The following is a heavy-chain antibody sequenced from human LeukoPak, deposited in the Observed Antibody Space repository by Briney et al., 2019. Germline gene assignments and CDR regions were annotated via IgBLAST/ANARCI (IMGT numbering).Heavy chain of an antibody. Sequence: GGSLRLSCAASGFTFSSYGMHWVRQAPGKGLEWVAVISYDGSNKYYADSVKGRFTISRDNSKNTLYLQMNSLRAEDTAVYYCARELDYYGSGSYNWFDPWGQGTLVTVSS. V-gene: IGHV3-30*03. J-gene: IGHJ5*02. CDR3: ARELDYYGSGSYNWFDP. CDR2: ISYDGSNK. CDR1: GFTFSSYG. D-gene: IGHD3-10*01.